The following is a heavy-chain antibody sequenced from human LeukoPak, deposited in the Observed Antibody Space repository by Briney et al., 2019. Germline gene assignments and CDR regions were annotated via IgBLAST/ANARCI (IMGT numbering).Heavy chain of an antibody. CDR3: ARGDGYNPY. CDR1: GGSFSGYY. J-gene: IGHJ4*02. Sequence: SETLSLTCAVYGGSFSGYYWSWIRQPPGKGLERIGEIKHSGSTNYNPSLKSRVTISVDTSKNQFSLKLSSVTAADTAVYYCARGDGYNPYWGQGTLVTVFS. V-gene: IGHV4-34*01. D-gene: IGHD5-24*01. CDR2: IKHSGST.